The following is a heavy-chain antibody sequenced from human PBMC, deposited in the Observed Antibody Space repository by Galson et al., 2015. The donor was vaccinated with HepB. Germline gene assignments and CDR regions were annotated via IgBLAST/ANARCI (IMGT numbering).Heavy chain of an antibody. V-gene: IGHV6-1*01. CDR3: ARDLVGDSSSWYRWFDP. J-gene: IGHJ5*02. CDR2: TYYRSKWYN. D-gene: IGHD6-13*01. CDR1: GDSVSSNSAA. Sequence: CAISGDSVSSNSAAWNWIRQSPSRGLEWLGRTYYRSKWYNDYAVSVKSRITINPDTSKNQFSLQLNSVTPEDTAVYYCARDLVGDSSSWYRWFDPWGQGTLVTVSS.